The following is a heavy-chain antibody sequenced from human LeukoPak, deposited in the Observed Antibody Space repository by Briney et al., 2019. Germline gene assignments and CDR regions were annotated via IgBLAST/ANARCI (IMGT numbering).Heavy chain of an antibody. CDR2: INPNGGGR. D-gene: IGHD3-10*01. V-gene: IGHV1-2*02. CDR3: ARVGYFYGSGSQTGGYLDY. Sequence: ASVKVSCKASRYTFTGYYLHWVRQAPGQGLEWMGWINPNGGGREYEQKFQGRVNMTRDTAISTAYMELSSLTFDDTAIYYCARVGYFYGSGSQTGGYLDYWGQGTLVTVSS. J-gene: IGHJ4*02. CDR1: RYTFTGYY.